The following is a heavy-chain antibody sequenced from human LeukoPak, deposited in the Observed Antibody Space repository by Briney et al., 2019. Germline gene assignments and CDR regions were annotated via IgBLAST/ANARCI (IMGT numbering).Heavy chain of an antibody. D-gene: IGHD1-26*01. CDR1: GGSIRSDTHY. CDR2: IHYSGST. Sequence: SQTLSLICTVSGGSIRSDTHYWSWIRQHPGKGLEWIGYIHYSGSTYYSPSLKSRVTISVDTSKSQFSLKLSSVTAADTAVYYCATWMIGGGHFDFWGQGTLVTVSS. V-gene: IGHV4-31*03. CDR3: ATWMIGGGHFDF. J-gene: IGHJ4*02.